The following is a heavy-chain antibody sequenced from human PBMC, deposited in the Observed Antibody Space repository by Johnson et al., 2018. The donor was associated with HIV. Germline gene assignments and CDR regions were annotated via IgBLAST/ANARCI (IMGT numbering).Heavy chain of an antibody. CDR1: GFTFSSNW. D-gene: IGHD1-1*01. V-gene: IGHV3-74*02. CDR2: ISSDGSST. Sequence: EVQLLESGGGVVQPGRSLRLSCAASGFTFSSNWMHWVRQAPGKWLVWVSRISSDGSSTYYADSVKGRFTISRDNARNTMFVQMKSLRAEDTAVYYCARSGPNWAFDFWGQGTMVTVSS. J-gene: IGHJ3*01. CDR3: ARSGPNWAFDF.